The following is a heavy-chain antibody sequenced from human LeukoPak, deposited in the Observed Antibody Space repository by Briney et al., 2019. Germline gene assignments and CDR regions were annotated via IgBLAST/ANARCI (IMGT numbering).Heavy chain of an antibody. Sequence: GASVKVSCKASGYTFTGYYMHWVRQAPGQGLEWMGWISPNSGGTNYAQKFQGRVTMTRDTSISTAYMELSRLRSDDTAVYYCAMSPDGRLFYFDYWGQGTLVTVSS. J-gene: IGHJ4*02. CDR1: GYTFTGYY. CDR2: ISPNSGGT. D-gene: IGHD5-24*01. CDR3: AMSPDGRLFYFDY. V-gene: IGHV1-2*02.